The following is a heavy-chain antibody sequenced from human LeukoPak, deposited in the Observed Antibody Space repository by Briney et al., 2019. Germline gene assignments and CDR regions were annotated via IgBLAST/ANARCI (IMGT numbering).Heavy chain of an antibody. D-gene: IGHD2-15*01. CDR2: IFSGGGT. CDR1: GFTVSSSY. CDR3: ARGGVVYPDSFDI. Sequence: HPGGSLRLSCAASGFTVSSSYMNWVRQAPGKGLEWVSLIFSGGGTYYADSVKGRFTISRDNSKNTLFLQMNSLRAEDTAVYYCARGGVVYPDSFDIWGRGTMVTVSS. V-gene: IGHV3-66*01. J-gene: IGHJ3*02.